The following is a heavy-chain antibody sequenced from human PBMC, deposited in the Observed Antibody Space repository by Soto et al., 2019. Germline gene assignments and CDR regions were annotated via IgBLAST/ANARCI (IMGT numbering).Heavy chain of an antibody. V-gene: IGHV1-8*01. CDR3: ARGFEYSSSSDWFDP. D-gene: IGHD6-6*01. CDR2: MNPNSGNT. Sequence: ATGQGLEWMGWMNPNSGNTDYAQKFQGRVTMTRNTSISTAYMELSSLRSEDTAVYYCARGFEYSSSSDWFDPWGQGTLVTVSS. J-gene: IGHJ5*02.